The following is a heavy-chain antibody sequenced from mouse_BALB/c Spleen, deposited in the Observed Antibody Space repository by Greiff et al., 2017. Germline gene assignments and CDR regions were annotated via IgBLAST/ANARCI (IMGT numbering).Heavy chain of an antibody. D-gene: IGHD3-3*01. CDR1: GFTFSDYY. CDR2: ISDGGSYT. CDR3: ARVGTYYYAMDY. J-gene: IGHJ4*01. V-gene: IGHV5-4*02. Sequence: EVQLQESGGGLVKPGGSLKLSCAASGFTFSDYYMYWVRQTPEKRLEWVATISDGGSYTYYPDSVKGRFTISRDNAKNNLYLQMSSLKSEDTAMYYCARVGTYYYAMDYWGQGTSVTVSS.